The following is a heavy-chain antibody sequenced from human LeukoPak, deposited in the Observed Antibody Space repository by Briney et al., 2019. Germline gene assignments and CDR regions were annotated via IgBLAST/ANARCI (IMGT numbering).Heavy chain of an antibody. CDR3: AKDRSYGREGYYNYGMDV. Sequence: AGGSLRLSCAASGFTFSSYGMHWVRQAPGKGLEWVAFIRYDGSNKYYADSVKGRFTISRDNSKNTLYLQMNSLRAEDTAVYYCAKDRSYGREGYYNYGMDVWGQGTTVTVSS. V-gene: IGHV3-30*02. CDR2: IRYDGSNK. CDR1: GFTFSSYG. D-gene: IGHD4-17*01. J-gene: IGHJ6*02.